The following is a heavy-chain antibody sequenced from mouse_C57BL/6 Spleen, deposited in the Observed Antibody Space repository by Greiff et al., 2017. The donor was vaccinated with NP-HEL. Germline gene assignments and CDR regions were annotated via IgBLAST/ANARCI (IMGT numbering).Heavy chain of an antibody. CDR1: GYTFTSYW. CDR2: IDPSDSYT. V-gene: IGHV1-50*01. Sequence: VQLQQSGAELVKPGASVKLSCKASGYTFTSYWMQWVKQRPGQGLEWIGEIDPSDSYTNYNQKFKGKATLTVDTSASKAYMQLSSLTSEDSAVYYCASPYYGTYAMDYWGQGTSVTVSS. J-gene: IGHJ4*01. CDR3: ASPYYGTYAMDY. D-gene: IGHD1-1*01.